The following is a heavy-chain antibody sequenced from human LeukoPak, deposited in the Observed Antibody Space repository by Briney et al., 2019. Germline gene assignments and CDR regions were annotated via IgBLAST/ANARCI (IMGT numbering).Heavy chain of an antibody. CDR3: AKDPDSGYDFMLFGFDS. CDR2: IRYDGNLK. Sequence: GGSLRLSCAASGFIFSNYGMHWVRQAPGKGLEWVAFIRYDGNLKYYADSVKGRFTISRDNSKNTLYLQMNSLRGEDTAVYYCAKDPDSGYDFMLFGFDSWGQGTLVTVSS. J-gene: IGHJ4*02. CDR1: GFIFSNYG. D-gene: IGHD5-12*01. V-gene: IGHV3-30*02.